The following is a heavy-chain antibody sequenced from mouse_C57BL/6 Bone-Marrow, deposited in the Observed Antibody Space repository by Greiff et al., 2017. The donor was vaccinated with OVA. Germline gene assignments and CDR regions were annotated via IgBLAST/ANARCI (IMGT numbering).Heavy chain of an antibody. V-gene: IGHV1-26*01. CDR3: SRRYYGRAWFAY. CDR2: INPNNGGT. CDR1: GYTFTDYY. D-gene: IGHD1-1*01. J-gene: IGHJ3*01. Sequence: EVKLQQSGPELVKPGASVKISCKASGYTFTDYYMNWVKQSHGKSLEWIGDINPNNGGTSYNQKFKGKATLTVDKSSSPAYMELRSLTSEDSAVYYWSRRYYGRAWFAYWGQGTLVTVSA.